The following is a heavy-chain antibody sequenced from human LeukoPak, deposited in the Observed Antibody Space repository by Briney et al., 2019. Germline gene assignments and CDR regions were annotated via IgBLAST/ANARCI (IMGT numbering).Heavy chain of an antibody. CDR1: GGSVSSSSSY. D-gene: IGHD7-27*01. J-gene: IGHJ4*02. CDR2: IYYSGST. Sequence: SETLSLSCTVSGGSVSSSSSYWSWIRQPPGKGLEWIGYIYYSGSTNYNPSLKSRVTISVDTSKNQFSLKLSSVTAADTTVYYCAGSLGPLTEYWGRGTLVTVSS. V-gene: IGHV4-61*01. CDR3: AGSLGPLTEY.